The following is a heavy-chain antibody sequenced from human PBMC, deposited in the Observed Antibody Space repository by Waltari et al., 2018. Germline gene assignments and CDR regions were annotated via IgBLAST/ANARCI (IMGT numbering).Heavy chain of an antibody. D-gene: IGHD3-22*01. CDR2: LRNTGGT. CDR3: ARLPTKYYDSMGWGFFDQ. CDR1: GAFPSDDH. Sequence: HVQLQESGPGLVKPSETLSLTCTLSGAFPSDDHRPWIRQAPGKELAWIAYLRNTGGTKCTPSLESRVTVSAVTSKKQFSLRLTSVTAADTAVYYCARLPTKYYDSMGWGFFDQWGQGILVTVSS. V-gene: IGHV4-59*08. J-gene: IGHJ4*02.